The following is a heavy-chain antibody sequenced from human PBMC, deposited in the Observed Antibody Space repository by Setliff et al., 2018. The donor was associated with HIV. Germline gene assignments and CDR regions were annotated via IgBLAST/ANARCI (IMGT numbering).Heavy chain of an antibody. D-gene: IGHD2-21*02. CDR3: ARHPIYCGDCYSSGGMGPADY. V-gene: IGHV3-64*01. CDR1: GFTFSNYA. Sequence: GGSLRLSCAASGFTFSNYAMHWVRQAPGKGLEYVSAINSNGGSTYYANSVKGRFTISRDNSKNTLYLQMGSLRAEDTALYYCARHPIYCGDCYSSGGMGPADYWGQGTLVTVSS. CDR2: INSNGGST. J-gene: IGHJ4*02.